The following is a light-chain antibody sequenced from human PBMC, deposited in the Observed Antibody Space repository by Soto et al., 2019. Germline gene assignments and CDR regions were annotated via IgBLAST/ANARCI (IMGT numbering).Light chain of an antibody. CDR3: QQYGSSPPT. CDR1: QGVTATY. CDR2: GAS. Sequence: EIVWRRSPGTLSLSPGERATPSSRASQGVTATYLACDREKPGQAPRLFIYGASSSATGIPDRFSGSGSGTDFTLTISRLEPEDFAVYYCQQYGSSPPTFGQGTKVEIK. J-gene: IGKJ1*01. V-gene: IGKV3-20*01.